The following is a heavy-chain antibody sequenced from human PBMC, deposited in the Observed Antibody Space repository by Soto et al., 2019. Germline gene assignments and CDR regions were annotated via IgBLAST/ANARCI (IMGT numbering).Heavy chain of an antibody. J-gene: IGHJ6*02. CDR1: GGSFSGYY. D-gene: IGHD3-10*01. Sequence: SETLSLTCAVYGGSFSGYYWSWIRQPPGKGLEWIGEINHSGSTNYNPSLKNRVTISVDTSKNQFSLKLSSVTAADTAVYYCARGASGQYGSGRNYYGMDVWGQGTTVTVSS. CDR2: INHSGST. CDR3: ARGASGQYGSGRNYYGMDV. V-gene: IGHV4-34*01.